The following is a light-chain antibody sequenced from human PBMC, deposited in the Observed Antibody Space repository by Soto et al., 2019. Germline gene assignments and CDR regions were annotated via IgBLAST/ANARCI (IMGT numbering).Light chain of an antibody. J-gene: IGKJ1*01. CDR3: QQYYSTLP. Sequence: DIVMTQSPDSLAVSLGERATINCKSSQSVLYSSNNKNYLAWYQKKPGQPPKLLIYWASTRESGVPDRFSGSGSGTDFPLTISSLQAEDVAVYYCQQYYSTLPFGQGTKVEIK. CDR2: WAS. V-gene: IGKV4-1*01. CDR1: QSVLYSSNNKNY.